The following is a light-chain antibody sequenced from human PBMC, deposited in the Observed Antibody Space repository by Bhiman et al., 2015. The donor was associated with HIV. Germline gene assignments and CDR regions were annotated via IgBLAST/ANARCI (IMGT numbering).Light chain of an antibody. J-gene: IGLJ1*01. Sequence: QSVLTQPPSVSGAPGQRVTISCTGTSSNIGTGYDVHWYQQLPGTAPKLLIYGNNNRPSGVPDRFSGSNSGTSATLGITGLQTGDEADYYCGTWDSSLSAGGVFGTGTKVTVL. CDR3: GTWDSSLSAGGV. CDR1: SSNIGTGYD. V-gene: IGLV1-50*01. CDR2: GNN.